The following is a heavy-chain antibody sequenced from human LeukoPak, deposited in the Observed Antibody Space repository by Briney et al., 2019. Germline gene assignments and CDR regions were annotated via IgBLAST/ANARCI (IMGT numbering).Heavy chain of an antibody. CDR3: ARHGHYDYVWGSYNWFDP. D-gene: IGHD3-16*01. Sequence: SETLSLTCTVSGGSISSSSYYWGWIRQPPGKGLEWIGSIYYSGSTYYNPSLKSRVTISVDTSKNQFSLKLSSVTAADTAVYYCARHGHYDYVWGSYNWFDPWGQGTLVTVSS. J-gene: IGHJ5*02. CDR1: GGSISSSSYY. CDR2: IYYSGST. V-gene: IGHV4-39*01.